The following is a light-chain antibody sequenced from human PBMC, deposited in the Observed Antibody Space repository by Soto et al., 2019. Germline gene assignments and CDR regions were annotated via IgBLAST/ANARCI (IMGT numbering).Light chain of an antibody. CDR1: SSDGGSYNL. CDR3: CSYAGSSTYVV. CDR2: EGS. J-gene: IGLJ2*01. Sequence: QSALTQPASVSGSPGQSITIACTGTSSDGGSYNLVSWYQQHPGKAPKLMIYEGSKRPSGVSHRFSGSKSGNTASLTISGLQADDEADYYCCSYAGSSTYVVFGGGTKLTVL. V-gene: IGLV2-23*01.